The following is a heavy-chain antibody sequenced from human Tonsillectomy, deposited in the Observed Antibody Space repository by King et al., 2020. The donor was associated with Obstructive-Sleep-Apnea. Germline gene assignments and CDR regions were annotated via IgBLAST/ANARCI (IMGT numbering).Heavy chain of an antibody. J-gene: IGHJ4*02. Sequence: VQLVESGGGLVQPGGSLRLSCAASGFNFGDYSMNWVRQAPGKGLEGMSYIFTSNDLKSYPDSVRGRFTVSRDSAKNSLFLQMNSLSVDDTAVYYCVRDPNWAFDSWGQGTLVTVSS. CDR3: VRDPNWAFDS. CDR1: GFNFGDYS. V-gene: IGHV3-48*01. D-gene: IGHD7-27*01. CDR2: IFTSNDLK.